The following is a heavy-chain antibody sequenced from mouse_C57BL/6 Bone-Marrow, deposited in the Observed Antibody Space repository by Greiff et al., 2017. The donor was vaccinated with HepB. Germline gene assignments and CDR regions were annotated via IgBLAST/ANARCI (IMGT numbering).Heavy chain of an antibody. CDR1: GYTFTSYG. V-gene: IGHV1-58*01. Sequence: VQLQQSGAELVRPGSSVKMSCKTSGYTFTSYGINWVKQRPGQGLEWIGYIYIGNGYTEYNEKFKGKATLTVDTSSSTAYMQLSSLTSEDSAVYFCARGQSLRKDWYFDVWGTGTTVTVSS. CDR2: IYIGNGYT. CDR3: ARGQSLRKDWYFDV. J-gene: IGHJ1*03.